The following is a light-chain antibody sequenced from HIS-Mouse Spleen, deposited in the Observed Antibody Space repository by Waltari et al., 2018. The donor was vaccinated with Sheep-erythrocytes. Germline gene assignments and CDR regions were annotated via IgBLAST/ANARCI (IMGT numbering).Light chain of an antibody. CDR1: SSHVGSYNF. Sequence: QSALTQPASVSGSPGQLITISCTGTSSHVGSYNFVSWYHQHPGKAPKLMIYEGSKRPSGVSNRFSGSKSGNTASLTISGLQAEDEADYYCCSYAGSSTPWVFGGGTKLTVL. J-gene: IGLJ3*02. V-gene: IGLV2-23*01. CDR3: CSYAGSSTPWV. CDR2: EGS.